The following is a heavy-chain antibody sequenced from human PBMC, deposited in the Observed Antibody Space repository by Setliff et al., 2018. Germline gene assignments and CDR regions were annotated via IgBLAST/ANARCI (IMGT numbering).Heavy chain of an antibody. V-gene: IGHV3-33*03. CDR1: GFTFSTYR. J-gene: IGHJ1*01. CDR3: AGSSGWIPWIQH. D-gene: IGHD3-10*01. CDR2: IWDDGGNK. Sequence: PGGFLRLSCAASGFTFSTYRMHWVRQAPGKGLEWVAVIWDDGGNKYHADSVKGRFTISRDNAKNSLFLQMNNLRAEDTALYYCAGSSGWIPWIQHWGPGTLVTVSS.